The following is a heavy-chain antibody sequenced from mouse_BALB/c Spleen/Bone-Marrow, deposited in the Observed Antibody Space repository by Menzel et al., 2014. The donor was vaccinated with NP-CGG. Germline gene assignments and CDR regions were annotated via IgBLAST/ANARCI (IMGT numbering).Heavy chain of an antibody. CDR1: GYTFTSYW. CDR2: INPTTSYT. J-gene: IGHJ3*01. CDR3: TKYYYGSFAY. D-gene: IGHD1-1*01. Sequence: QVQLKQSGAELAKPGASVKMSCKASGYTFTSYWIHWVKQRPGQGLEWIGYINPTTSYTEYNQNFKDKATLTADKSSSTAYVQLSSLTSEDSAVYYCTKYYYGSFAYWGQGTLVTVSA. V-gene: IGHV1-7*01.